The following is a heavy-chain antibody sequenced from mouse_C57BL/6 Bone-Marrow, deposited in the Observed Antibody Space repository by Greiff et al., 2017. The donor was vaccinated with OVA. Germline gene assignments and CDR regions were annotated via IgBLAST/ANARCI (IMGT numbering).Heavy chain of an antibody. CDR1: GYTFTSYW. Sequence: VQLQQPGAELVKPGASVKLSCKASGYTFTSYWMQWVKQRPGQGLEWIGEIDPSDSYTNYNQKFKGKATLTVDTSSSTAYMQLSSLTSEDSAVYYCARSDYADPSLYWYFDVWGTGTTVTVSS. CDR3: ARSDYADPSLYWYFDV. J-gene: IGHJ1*03. D-gene: IGHD1-1*02. V-gene: IGHV1-50*01. CDR2: IDPSDSYT.